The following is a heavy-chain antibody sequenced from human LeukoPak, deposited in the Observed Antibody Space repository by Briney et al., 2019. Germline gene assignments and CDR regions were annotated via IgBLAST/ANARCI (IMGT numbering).Heavy chain of an antibody. CDR1: GFTFSDTW. V-gene: IGHV3-74*01. CDR2: IRSDGSDT. Sequence: PGGSLRLSCAASGFTFSDTWMHWVRQAPGEGLVWVSRIRSDGSDTRYAESVKGRFTISRDNAKSSLFLQMNSLRAEDTALYYCVRDFHVRLYETGGYSYWGQGTLVTVSS. D-gene: IGHD3-22*01. CDR3: VRDFHVRLYETGGYSY. J-gene: IGHJ4*02.